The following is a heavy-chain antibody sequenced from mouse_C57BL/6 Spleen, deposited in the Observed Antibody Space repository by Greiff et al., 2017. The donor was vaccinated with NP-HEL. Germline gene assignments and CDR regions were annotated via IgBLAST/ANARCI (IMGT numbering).Heavy chain of an antibody. V-gene: IGHV7-3*01. J-gene: IGHJ3*01. CDR3: ARSTYGSPAWFAY. CDR1: GFTFTDYY. CDR2: IRNKANGYTT. D-gene: IGHD1-1*01. Sequence: EVKLMESGGGLVQPGGSLSLSCAASGFTFTDYYMSWVRQPPGKALEWLGFIRNKANGYTTEYSASVKGRFTISRDNSQSILYLQMNALRAEDSATYYCARSTYGSPAWFAYWGQGTLVTVSA.